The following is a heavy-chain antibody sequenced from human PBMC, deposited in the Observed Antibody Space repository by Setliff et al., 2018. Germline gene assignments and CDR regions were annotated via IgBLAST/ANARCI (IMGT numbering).Heavy chain of an antibody. Sequence: VKVSCKASGYSFNSYYMHWVRQAPGQGLEWMGIINPGGGSSSSTEKFQGRVTMTRDTSASTVYMEMGNLTSDDTAVYYCARAGSAAAGRKGIFEYWGQGSLVTVSS. V-gene: IGHV1-46*02. J-gene: IGHJ4*02. CDR2: INPGGGSS. CDR3: ARAGSAAAGRKGIFEY. CDR1: GYSFNSYY. D-gene: IGHD6-13*01.